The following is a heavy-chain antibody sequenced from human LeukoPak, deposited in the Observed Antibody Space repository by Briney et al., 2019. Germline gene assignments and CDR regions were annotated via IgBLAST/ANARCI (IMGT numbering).Heavy chain of an antibody. J-gene: IGHJ4*02. Sequence: PGGSLRLSCAASGFTVSSNYMSWVRQAPGKGLEWVSVIYSGGSTYYADSVKGRFTISRDNSKNTLYLQMNSLRAEDTAVYYCARAPRYSMIETWGQGTLVTVSS. V-gene: IGHV3-53*01. CDR3: ARAPRYSMIET. D-gene: IGHD3-22*01. CDR2: IYSGGST. CDR1: GFTVSSNY.